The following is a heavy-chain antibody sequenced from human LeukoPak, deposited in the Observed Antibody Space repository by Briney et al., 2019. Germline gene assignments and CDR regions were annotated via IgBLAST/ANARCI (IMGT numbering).Heavy chain of an antibody. Sequence: SETLSLTCNVSAGSISSYYWSWIRQSPGKGLEWIGCIYYNGRTNYSPYFASRVTMSLDTSKNQFSLRLNSVTAADTAVYYCARDRPGGSSFDYWGQGTLVTVSS. D-gene: IGHD2-2*01. CDR3: ARDRPGGSSFDY. J-gene: IGHJ4*02. CDR2: IYYNGRT. CDR1: AGSISSYY. V-gene: IGHV4-59*01.